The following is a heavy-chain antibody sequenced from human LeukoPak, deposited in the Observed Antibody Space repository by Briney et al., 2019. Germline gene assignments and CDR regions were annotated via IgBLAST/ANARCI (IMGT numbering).Heavy chain of an antibody. CDR2: IYISGTT. D-gene: IGHD2-8*02. V-gene: IGHV4-59*10. J-gene: IGHJ4*02. CDR1: GGSFSGYY. CDR3: ARGYWFYFDY. Sequence: SETLSLTCAVYGGSFSGYYWSWIRQPPGKGLEWIGRIYISGTTNYNPSLKSRVTISADTSKNQFSLKVTSVTAADTAVYYCARGYWFYFDYWGQGTLVTVSS.